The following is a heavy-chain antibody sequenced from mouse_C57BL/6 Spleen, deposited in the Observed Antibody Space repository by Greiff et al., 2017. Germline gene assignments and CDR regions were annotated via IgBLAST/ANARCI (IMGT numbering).Heavy chain of an antibody. D-gene: IGHD2-3*01. V-gene: IGHV1-76*01. CDR3: ARLDDGYYGYFDV. Sequence: VQLQQSGAELARPGASVKLSCKASGYTFTDYYINWVKQRPGQGLEWIARIYPGSGNTYYNEKFKGKATLTAEKSSSTAYMQLSSLTSEDSAVYFCARLDDGYYGYFDVWGTGTTVTVSS. CDR1: GYTFTDYY. J-gene: IGHJ1*03. CDR2: IYPGSGNT.